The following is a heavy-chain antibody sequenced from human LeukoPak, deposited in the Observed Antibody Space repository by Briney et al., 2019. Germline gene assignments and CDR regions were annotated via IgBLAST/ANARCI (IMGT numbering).Heavy chain of an antibody. J-gene: IGHJ5*02. CDR2: ISGSGGST. V-gene: IGHV3-23*01. D-gene: IGHD3-10*01. CDR3: AKGRGSGSYYIRWFDP. Sequence: GGSLRLSCAASGFTFSSYAMSWVRQAPGKGLEWVSAISGSGGSTYYADSVKGRFTISRDNSKNTLYLQMNSLRAEDTAVYCCAKGRGSGSYYIRWFDPWGQGTLVTVSS. CDR1: GFTFSSYA.